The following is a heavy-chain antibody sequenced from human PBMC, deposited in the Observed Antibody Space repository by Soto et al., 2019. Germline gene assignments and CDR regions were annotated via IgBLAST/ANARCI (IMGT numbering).Heavy chain of an antibody. CDR1: GFTFTSSS. J-gene: IGHJ4*02. Sequence: SVKVSCKASGFTFTSSSVQWVRQARGQRLEWIGWIVVGSGNTNYAQKFQERVTITRDMSTSTAYMELSSLRSEDTAVYYCAAAHSSGYYYIPYWGQGTLVTVSS. D-gene: IGHD3-22*01. CDR2: IVVGSGNT. V-gene: IGHV1-58*01. CDR3: AAAHSSGYYYIPY.